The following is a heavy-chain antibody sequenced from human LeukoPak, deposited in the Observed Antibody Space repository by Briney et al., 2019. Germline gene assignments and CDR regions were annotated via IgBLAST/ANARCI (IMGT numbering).Heavy chain of an antibody. D-gene: IGHD2-15*01. Sequence: GGSLRLSCAASGFTFSSYAMSWVRQAPGKGLEWVSSISGSGNRTYYADSVKGRFTISRDNSNNTLFLQMNSLRAEDTAVYYCAKNLYCGGGSCYPSALGMDVWGQGTTVTVSS. J-gene: IGHJ6*02. V-gene: IGHV3-23*01. CDR1: GFTFSSYA. CDR2: ISGSGNRT. CDR3: AKNLYCGGGSCYPSALGMDV.